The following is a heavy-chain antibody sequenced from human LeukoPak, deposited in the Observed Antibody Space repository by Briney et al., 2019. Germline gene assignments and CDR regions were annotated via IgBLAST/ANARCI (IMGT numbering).Heavy chain of an antibody. CDR2: VYSSGST. CDR1: GGSISSGSYY. CDR3: ARTPLRGATFFTSYPNWFDT. V-gene: IGHV4-61*02. Sequence: PSETLSLTCTVSGGSISSGSYYWSWIRQPAGKGLEWIGRVYSSGSTDYNPSLRSRLSISVDTSKIQFSLRLSSVTVADTAVYYCARTPLRGATFFTSYPNWFDTWGQGTLVTVSS. D-gene: IGHD3-10*01. J-gene: IGHJ5*02.